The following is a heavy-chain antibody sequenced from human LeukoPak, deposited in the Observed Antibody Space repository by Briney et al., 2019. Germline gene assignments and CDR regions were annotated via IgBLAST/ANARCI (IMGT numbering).Heavy chain of an antibody. CDR2: MNPNSGNT. Sequence: ASVKVSCKASGYTFTSCDINWERQATGQGLEWMGWMNPNSGNTDYAQKLQGRVTLTRTNSINTAYRELSSLRSEDTAVYYSARGSYDSSGYRFDSWGQGTLVTVSS. D-gene: IGHD3-22*01. CDR3: ARGSYDSSGYRFDS. J-gene: IGHJ4*02. CDR1: GYTFTSCD. V-gene: IGHV1-8*01.